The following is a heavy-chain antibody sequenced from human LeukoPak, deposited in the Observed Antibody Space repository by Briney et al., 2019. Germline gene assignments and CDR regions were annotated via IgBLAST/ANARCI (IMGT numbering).Heavy chain of an antibody. J-gene: IGHJ5*02. CDR3: ARGPRNDP. Sequence: GASVKVSCKTSGYPFTTYEINGVRQAAGQGLEWMGWVHPNSGNTAYAQKFQGRVTITRDTSISTAYMELSSLRSDDTAVYFCARGPRNDPWGQGTLVTVSS. CDR2: VHPNSGNT. CDR1: GYPFTTYE. D-gene: IGHD1-14*01. V-gene: IGHV1-8*01.